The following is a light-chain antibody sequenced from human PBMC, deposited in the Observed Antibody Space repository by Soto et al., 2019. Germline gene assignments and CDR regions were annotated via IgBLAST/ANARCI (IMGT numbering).Light chain of an antibody. CDR1: QSIPKNY. CDR3: QQHFGSPFT. CDR2: DAS. Sequence: EIVLTQSPGTLSLSPGERATLSCRASQSIPKNYLAWYQQKPGQAPRLLIHDASSRATGIPDRFSGSGSGTDFALPISRLEPEDFAVYYCQQHFGSPFTFGPGTKVDIK. V-gene: IGKV3-20*01. J-gene: IGKJ3*01.